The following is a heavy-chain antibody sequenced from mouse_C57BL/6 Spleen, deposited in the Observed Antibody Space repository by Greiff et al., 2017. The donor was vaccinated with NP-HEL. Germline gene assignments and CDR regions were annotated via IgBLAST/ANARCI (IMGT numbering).Heavy chain of an antibody. Sequence: HVQLKQSLAELVQPGASVPLSCTSSGYTFTSYWMHLLTQWPVRCLEWIGRIDPNSGGTKYNEKFKSKATLTVDKPSSTAYMQLSSLTSEDSAVYYCAGYYSFAYWGQGTLVTVSA. J-gene: IGHJ3*01. V-gene: IGHV1-72*01. CDR3: AGYYSFAY. CDR2: IDPNSGGT. CDR1: GYTFTSYW. D-gene: IGHD2-3*01.